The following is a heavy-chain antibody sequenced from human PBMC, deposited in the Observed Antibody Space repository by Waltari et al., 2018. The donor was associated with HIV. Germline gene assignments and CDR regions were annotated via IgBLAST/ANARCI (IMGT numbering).Heavy chain of an antibody. Sequence: QVQLQESGPGLVRPSETLSLTCAVPGGSISSDAYEWSWIRQRPGKGLGWIGYISYSGYTSYDPSLESRVAISVDTSHNHFSLKMTSLTAADTAIYYCARSLAAAPGGSFLYPTDLWGQGTTVIVSS. V-gene: IGHV4-31*11. CDR2: ISYSGYT. CDR1: GGSISSDAYE. D-gene: IGHD6-13*01. J-gene: IGHJ6*02. CDR3: ARSLAAAPGGSFLYPTDL.